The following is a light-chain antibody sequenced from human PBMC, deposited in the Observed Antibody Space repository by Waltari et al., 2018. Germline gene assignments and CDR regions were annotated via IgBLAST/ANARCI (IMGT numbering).Light chain of an antibody. J-gene: IGLJ1*01. CDR2: QDS. Sequence: SSELTQPSSVSVSPGQTARITCSGDMLPTQYTRWFQQKPGQAPVLVLYQDSARPSGIPERFSGSSSGTTVTLTISGAQVEDEADYYCYSTTDNNLGVFGPGTRVTVL. CDR1: MLPTQY. CDR3: YSTTDNNLGV. V-gene: IGLV3-27*01.